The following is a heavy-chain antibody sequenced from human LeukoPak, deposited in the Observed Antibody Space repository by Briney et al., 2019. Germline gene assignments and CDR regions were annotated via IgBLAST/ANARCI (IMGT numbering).Heavy chain of an antibody. D-gene: IGHD3-22*01. CDR2: ITTGDGNT. CDR1: GFTFSSYT. V-gene: IGHV3-23*01. CDR3: AEPEGGYYDIRPD. Sequence: GGSLRLSCTASGFTFSSYTMTWVRQAPGKGLKWVSTITTGDGNTYYADSVKGRFTISRDNSKNTLYLQMNSLRAEDTAVYYCAEPEGGYYDIRPDWGQGTLVTVSS. J-gene: IGHJ4*02.